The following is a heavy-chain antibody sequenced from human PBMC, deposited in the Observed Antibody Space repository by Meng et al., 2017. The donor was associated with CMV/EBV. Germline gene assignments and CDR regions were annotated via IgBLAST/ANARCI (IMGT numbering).Heavy chain of an antibody. CDR3: ARGVRITMIVVVSHDY. Sequence: GESLKISCAASGFTFSDYYMSWIRQAPGKGLELVSYISSSGSTIYYADSVKGRFTISRDNAKNSLYLQMNSLRAEDTAVYYCARGVRITMIVVVSHDYWGQGTLVTVSS. CDR2: ISSSGSTI. D-gene: IGHD3-22*01. CDR1: GFTFSDYY. J-gene: IGHJ4*02. V-gene: IGHV3-11*01.